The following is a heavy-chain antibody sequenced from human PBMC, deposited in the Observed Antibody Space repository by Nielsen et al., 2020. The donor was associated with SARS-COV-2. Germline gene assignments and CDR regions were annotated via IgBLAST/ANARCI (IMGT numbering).Heavy chain of an antibody. CDR3: ARENYDSSGYSNYNDAFDI. CDR1: GGTFSSYA. V-gene: IGHV1-69*13. Sequence: SVKVSCKASGGTFSSYAISWVRQAPGQGLEWMGGIIPIFGTANYAQKFQGRVTITADESTSTAYMELSSLRSEDTAVYYCARENYDSSGYSNYNDAFDIWGQGTMVTVSS. CDR2: IIPIFGTA. J-gene: IGHJ3*02. D-gene: IGHD3-22*01.